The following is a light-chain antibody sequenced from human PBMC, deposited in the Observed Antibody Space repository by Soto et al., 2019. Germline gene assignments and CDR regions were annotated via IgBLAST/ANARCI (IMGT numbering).Light chain of an antibody. CDR1: SSNIGGNA. CDR2: SND. V-gene: IGLV1-47*02. J-gene: IGLJ1*01. CDR3: VAWDDSLAGYV. Sequence: QSVLTQPPSVSGTPGQKITISCSGSSSNIGGNAVYWYQQVPGAAPRLVIHSNDQRPFGGPDRFSGSRYGTSASLAVTGLRSEDEADYYCVAWDDSLAGYVFGTGTKVTVL.